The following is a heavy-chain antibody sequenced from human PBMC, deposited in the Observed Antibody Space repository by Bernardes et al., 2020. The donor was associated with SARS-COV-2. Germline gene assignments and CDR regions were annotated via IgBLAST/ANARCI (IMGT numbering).Heavy chain of an antibody. D-gene: IGHD6-13*01. CDR3: ARQGKSSNWYEMGY. V-gene: IGHV3-33*01. CDR1: GFTFSSYA. CDR2: IWYDGSNK. J-gene: IGHJ4*02. Sequence: GGSLRLSCAASGFTFSSYAMHWVRQAPGKGLEWVAVIWYDGSNKHYIDSVKGRFTISRDNSKNTLSLQMNSLRAEDTAVYFCARQGKSSNWYEMGYWGQGTLVTVSS.